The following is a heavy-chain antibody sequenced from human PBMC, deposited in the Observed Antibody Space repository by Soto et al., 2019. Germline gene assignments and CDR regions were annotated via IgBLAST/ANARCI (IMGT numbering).Heavy chain of an antibody. J-gene: IGHJ6*02. CDR1: GFAFSTYG. D-gene: IGHD3-16*01. V-gene: IGHV3-30*18. Sequence: PGGSLRLSCAATGFAFSTYGMHWVRQAPGKGREWVAAISYDGNEKYYADSLQGRFTISSDNSKNALYLQVNSLRGEDTAVYYCAKMGPGGDLHSYYGMDVWGLGTPVTVSS. CDR3: AKMGPGGDLHSYYGMDV. CDR2: ISYDGNEK.